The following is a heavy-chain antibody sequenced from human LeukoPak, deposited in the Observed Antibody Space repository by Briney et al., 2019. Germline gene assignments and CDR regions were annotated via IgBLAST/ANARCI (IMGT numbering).Heavy chain of an antibody. CDR3: ATYNSGGYPWFEP. D-gene: IGHD3-10*01. Sequence: PGGSLRLSCAASGITFSCYAMSWARQAPGKGLEWVSAISGSGGSTYYADSVKGQFTISRDNSKNTLHLQMNSLRAEDTAVYYCATYNSGGYPWFEPWGQGTLVTVSS. CDR1: GITFSCYA. J-gene: IGHJ5*02. V-gene: IGHV3-23*01. CDR2: ISGSGGST.